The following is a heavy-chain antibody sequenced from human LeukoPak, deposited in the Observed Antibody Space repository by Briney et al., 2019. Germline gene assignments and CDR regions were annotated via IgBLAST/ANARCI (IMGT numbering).Heavy chain of an antibody. CDR3: AGTWDRSWFDP. Sequence: GGSLRLSCAASGFTFSSYSMNWVRQAPGKGLEWVSYISSSSTIYYADSVKGRFTISRDNAKNTLYLQMNSLRAEDTAVYYCAGTWDRSWFDPWGQGTLVIVSS. CDR2: ISSSSTI. D-gene: IGHD1-1*01. J-gene: IGHJ5*02. V-gene: IGHV3-48*04. CDR1: GFTFSSYS.